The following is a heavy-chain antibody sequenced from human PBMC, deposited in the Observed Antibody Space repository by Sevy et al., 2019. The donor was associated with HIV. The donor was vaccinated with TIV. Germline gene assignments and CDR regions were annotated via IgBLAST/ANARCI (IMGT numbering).Heavy chain of an antibody. CDR1: GFTFSKYS. CDR2: LSFGCGRI. J-gene: IGHJ4*02. V-gene: IGHV3-23*01. D-gene: IGHD2-8*01. Sequence: GGSLRLPCVASGFTFSKYSMSWVRQAPGKGLEWVSTLSFGCGRINYADSVKGRFTISRDDSKNTLYLQMNSLRADDTAVYYCAREGCTKPHDYWGQGTLVTVSS. CDR3: AREGCTKPHDY.